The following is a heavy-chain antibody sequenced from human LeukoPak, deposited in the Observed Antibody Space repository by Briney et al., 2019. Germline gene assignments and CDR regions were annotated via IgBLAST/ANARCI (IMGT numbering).Heavy chain of an antibody. D-gene: IGHD3-22*01. CDR2: IDTGGSST. CDR1: GFAFSSYW. CDR3: AKDIYDSSDGAFDI. Sequence: GGSLTLSCAASGFAFSSYWMHWVRQAPGKGLVWVSRIDTGGSSTLYADSVRGRFTISRDNANNTLYLRMNSLRAEDTAVYYCAKDIYDSSDGAFDIWGQGTMVTVSS. J-gene: IGHJ3*02. V-gene: IGHV3-74*01.